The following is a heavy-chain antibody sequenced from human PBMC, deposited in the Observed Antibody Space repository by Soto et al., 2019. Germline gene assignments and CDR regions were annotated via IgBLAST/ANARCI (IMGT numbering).Heavy chain of an antibody. V-gene: IGHV2-26*01. CDR3: ARIRRGYYEADY. CDR2: IFSNDEK. D-gene: IGHD3-22*01. CDR1: GFSLSNARMG. Sequence: QVTLKESGPVLVKPTETLTLTCTVSGFSLSNARMGVSWIRQPPGKALEWLAHIFSNDEKSYTTSLKSRLTISKDTSKSQVVLTMTNMDPVDTVTYYCARIRRGYYEADYWGQGTLVTVSS. J-gene: IGHJ4*02.